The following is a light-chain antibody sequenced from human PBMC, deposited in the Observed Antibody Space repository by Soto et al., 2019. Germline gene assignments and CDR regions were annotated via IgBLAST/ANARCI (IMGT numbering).Light chain of an antibody. CDR2: WAS. J-gene: IGKJ1*01. CDR3: QQYYSTPRT. CDR1: QSVVYSSNNKNY. Sequence: DIVMTQSPDSLAVSLGERATINCKSSQSVVYSSNNKNYLAWYQQKLGQPPKLLIYWASTRESGVPDRFSGSGSGTDFSLTISSLQAEDVALYYCQQYYSTPRTFGQGTKVEIK. V-gene: IGKV4-1*01.